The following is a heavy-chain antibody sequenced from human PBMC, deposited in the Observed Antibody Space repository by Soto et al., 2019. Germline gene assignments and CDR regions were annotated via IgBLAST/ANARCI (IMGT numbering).Heavy chain of an antibody. Sequence: GGSLRLSCAASGFNFRYYAMTWVRQAPGKGLEWVSSINDNGDSTHYADSVKGRFTISRDNSKNTLYLQLNSLTAEDTAVYFCAKASNSSPWFDSWLESWGQGTLVTVSS. CDR3: AKASNSSPWFDSWLES. D-gene: IGHD6-6*01. CDR1: GFNFRYYA. CDR2: INDNGDST. J-gene: IGHJ5*01. V-gene: IGHV3-23*01.